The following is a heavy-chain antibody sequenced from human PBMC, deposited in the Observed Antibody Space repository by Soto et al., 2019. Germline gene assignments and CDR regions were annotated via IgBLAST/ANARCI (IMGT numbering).Heavy chain of an antibody. J-gene: IGHJ6*02. CDR3: ARAGAGYPDYYYYGMDV. D-gene: IGHD3-9*01. V-gene: IGHV3-30-3*01. Sequence: QVQLVESGGGVVQPGRSLRLSCAASGFTFSSYAMHWVRQAPGKGLEWVAVISYDGSNKYYADSVKGRFTISRDNSKNTLYLQMNSLRAEDTAVYYCARAGAGYPDYYYYGMDVWGQGTTVTVSS. CDR1: GFTFSSYA. CDR2: ISYDGSNK.